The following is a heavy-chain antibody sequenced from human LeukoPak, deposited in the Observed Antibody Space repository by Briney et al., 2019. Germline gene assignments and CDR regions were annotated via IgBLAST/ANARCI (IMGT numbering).Heavy chain of an antibody. D-gene: IGHD6-13*01. V-gene: IGHV4-39*01. CDR3: ARHAIISSDFDF. J-gene: IGHJ4*02. Sequence: SETLSLTCTVSGGSISTGTFYWGWIRQPPGKGLDWIGSVYYSGRSYYNPSLKSRLSMSVDPSKNQFSLKLSSVTGADTAVYYCARHAIISSDFDFWGQGTLVTVSS. CDR1: GGSISTGTFY. CDR2: VYYSGRS.